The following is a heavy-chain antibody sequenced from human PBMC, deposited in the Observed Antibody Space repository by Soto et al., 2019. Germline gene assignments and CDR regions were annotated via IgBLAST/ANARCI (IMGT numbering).Heavy chain of an antibody. CDR2: ISLYSDGT. CDR3: ARVVPGAEAWFGP. Sequence: QVQLVQSGGEVKRPGASVKVSCKTSGYTFSNYGITWVRQAPGQPLEWLGWISLYSDGTNYAQKFQGRVSMTTDTSTSTAYMALMSLRSDDTAVYYWARVVPGAEAWFGPWCQGALVTVSS. V-gene: IGHV1-18*01. CDR1: GYTFSNYG. D-gene: IGHD2-2*01. J-gene: IGHJ5*02.